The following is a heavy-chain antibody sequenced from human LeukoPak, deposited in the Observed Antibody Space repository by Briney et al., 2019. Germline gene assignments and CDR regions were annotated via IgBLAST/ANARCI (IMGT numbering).Heavy chain of an antibody. V-gene: IGHV1-2*02. J-gene: IGHJ5*02. CDR1: GYTFTGYY. CDR3: ARERYDSSGYYYSNWFDP. CDR2: INPNSGGT. D-gene: IGHD3-22*01. Sequence: ASVKVSCKASGYTFTGYYTHWVRQAPGQGLEWMGWINPNSGGTNYAQKFQGRVTMTRDTSISTAYMELSRLRSDDTAVYYCARERYDSSGYYYSNWFDPWGQGTLVTVSS.